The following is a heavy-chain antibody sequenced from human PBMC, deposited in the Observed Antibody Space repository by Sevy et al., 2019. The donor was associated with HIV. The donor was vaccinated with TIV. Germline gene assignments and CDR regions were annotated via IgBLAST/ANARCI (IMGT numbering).Heavy chain of an antibody. D-gene: IGHD1-26*01. V-gene: IGHV3-30*18. CDR2: ISHDGINE. CDR3: AKAYSGSYSHSCLYALDF. CDR1: GFSFSYYG. Sequence: GGSLRLSCTASGFSFSYYGIHWVRQAPGKGLDWVALISHDGINEYYADSVKGRFTISRDNSKNTVYLEMNRLRNEDKAIYFCAKAYSGSYSHSCLYALDFWGQGTMVTVSS. J-gene: IGHJ4*03.